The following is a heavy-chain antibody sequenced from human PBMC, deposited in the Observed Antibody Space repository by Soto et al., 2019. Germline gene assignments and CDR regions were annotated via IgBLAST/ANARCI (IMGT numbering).Heavy chain of an antibody. CDR2: IYHLGTT. J-gene: IGHJ6*02. CDR1: GDTVSSTRW. V-gene: IGHV4-4*02. D-gene: IGHD3-10*01. CDR3: ARGPPEGLLWFGDPPRQYGMDV. Sequence: SETLSLTCTVSGDTVSSTRWWSWVRLSPGRGLEWIGDIYHLGTTNYNPSLKRRVSISLDKSKNQFSLKLTSVTAADTAVYYCARGPPEGLLWFGDPPRQYGMDVWGQGTTVTVSS.